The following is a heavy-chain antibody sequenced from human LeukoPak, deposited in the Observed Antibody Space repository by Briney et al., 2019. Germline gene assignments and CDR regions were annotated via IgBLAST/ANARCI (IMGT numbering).Heavy chain of an antibody. J-gene: IGHJ3*02. Sequence: SVKVSCKASGGTFSSYAISWVRPAPGQGLEWMGGIIPIFGTANYAQKFQGRVTITADESTSTAYMELSSLRSEDTAVYYCARDHRYCSSTSCPLDAFDIWGQGTMVTVSS. CDR1: GGTFSSYA. D-gene: IGHD2-2*01. CDR3: ARDHRYCSSTSCPLDAFDI. V-gene: IGHV1-69*13. CDR2: IIPIFGTA.